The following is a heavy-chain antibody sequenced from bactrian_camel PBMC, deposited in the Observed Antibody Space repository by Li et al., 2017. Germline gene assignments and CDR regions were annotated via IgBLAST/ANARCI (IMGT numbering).Heavy chain of an antibody. J-gene: IGHJ4*01. D-gene: IGHD4*01. V-gene: IGHV3S53*01. CDR3: AASRLGSTINWRHERRWGY. Sequence: HVQLVESGGGSVEAGGSLRLSCAYTGDTQNTAYVAWFRQFPGKDREGVAAIHRDGRTKYGDRVKGRFTISQDGAENTVYLQMNDLTPEDTAMYYCAASRLGSTINWRHERRWGYWGSGTQVTVS. CDR1: GDTQNTAY. CDR2: IHRDGRT.